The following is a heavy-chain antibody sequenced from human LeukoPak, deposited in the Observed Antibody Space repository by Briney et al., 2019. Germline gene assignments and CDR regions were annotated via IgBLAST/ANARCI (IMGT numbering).Heavy chain of an antibody. CDR3: ARLLYDRSGYYYFDF. Sequence: SETLSLTCTVSGGSISSGGYYWSWIRQHPGKGLEWIGYIYYSGSTYYNPSLKSRVTMSVDTSRNQFSLKLTSVTAADTAVYYCARLLYDRSGYYYFDFWGQGTLVTVSS. D-gene: IGHD3-22*01. J-gene: IGHJ4*02. CDR2: IYYSGST. CDR1: GGSISSGGYY. V-gene: IGHV4-31*03.